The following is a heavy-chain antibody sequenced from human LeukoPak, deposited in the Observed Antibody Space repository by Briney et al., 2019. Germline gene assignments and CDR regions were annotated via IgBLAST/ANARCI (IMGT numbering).Heavy chain of an antibody. J-gene: IGHJ3*02. CDR1: GGSFSGYY. Sequence: SETLSLTCAVYGGSFSGYYWSWIRRPPGKGLEWIGEINHSGSTNYNPSLKSRVTMSVDTSKNQFSLKLSSVTAADTAVYYCARGTDAFDIWGQGTMVTVSS. CDR2: INHSGST. CDR3: ARGTDAFDI. V-gene: IGHV4-34*01.